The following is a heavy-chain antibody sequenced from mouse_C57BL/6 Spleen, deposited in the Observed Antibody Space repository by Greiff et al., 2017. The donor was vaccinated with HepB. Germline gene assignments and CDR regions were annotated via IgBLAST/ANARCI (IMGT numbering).Heavy chain of an antibody. CDR1: GYTFTSYW. Sequence: EVQLQQPGAELVKPGASVKLSCKASGYTFTSYWMHWVKQRPGQGLEWIGAIYPGNSDTSYNQKFKGKAKLTAVTSASTAYMELSSLTNEDSAVYYCTRPAYYGSSYDYAMDYWGQGTSVTVSS. CDR2: IYPGNSDT. D-gene: IGHD1-1*01. CDR3: TRPAYYGSSYDYAMDY. V-gene: IGHV1-5*01. J-gene: IGHJ4*01.